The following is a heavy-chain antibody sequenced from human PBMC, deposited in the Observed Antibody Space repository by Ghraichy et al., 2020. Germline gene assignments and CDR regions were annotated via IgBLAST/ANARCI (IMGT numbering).Heavy chain of an antibody. V-gene: IGHV3-23*01. D-gene: IGHD3-9*01. CDR2: ISGSGGST. CDR3: AKAPSEPPTYYDILTGLRGVAPMDV. Sequence: GGSLRLSCAASGFTFSSYAMSWVRQAPGKGLEWVSAISGSGGSTYYADSVKGRFTISRDNSKNTLYLQMNSLRAEDTAVYYCAKAPSEPPTYYDILTGLRGVAPMDVWGQGTTVTVSS. CDR1: GFTFSSYA. J-gene: IGHJ6*02.